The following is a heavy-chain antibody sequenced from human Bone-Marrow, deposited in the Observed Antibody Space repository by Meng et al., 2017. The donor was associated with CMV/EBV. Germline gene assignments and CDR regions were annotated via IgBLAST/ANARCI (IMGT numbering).Heavy chain of an antibody. V-gene: IGHV4-61*05. Sequence: SETLSLTCTVSGGSISSSSYYWGWVRQSPEKGLEWIGEIHHNGKTNYNPSLKNRVTISLRTSANQFSPEVTSVTAADTAVYYCAIRGGGYYPFYFASWGQGQLVNVSS. CDR3: AIRGGGYYPFYFAS. CDR1: GGSISSSSYY. J-gene: IGHJ4*02. CDR2: IHHNGKT. D-gene: IGHD3-3*01.